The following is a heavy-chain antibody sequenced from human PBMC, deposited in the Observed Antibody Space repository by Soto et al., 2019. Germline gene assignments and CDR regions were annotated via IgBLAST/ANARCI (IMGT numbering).Heavy chain of an antibody. Sequence: GGSLRLSCVASGFTFSNNGIHWVRQAPGKGLEWVALISKDGSTKYYADSVRGRFSISRDNSKNTVSLQMNSLRDEDTAVYYCARVPGYCSGGTCYSLHVDYWGQGSQVTVSS. D-gene: IGHD2-15*01. CDR2: ISKDGSTK. V-gene: IGHV3-30*03. CDR3: ARVPGYCSGGTCYSLHVDY. CDR1: GFTFSNNG. J-gene: IGHJ4*02.